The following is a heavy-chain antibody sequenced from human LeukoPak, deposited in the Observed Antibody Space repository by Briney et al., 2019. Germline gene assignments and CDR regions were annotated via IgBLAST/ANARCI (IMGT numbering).Heavy chain of an antibody. V-gene: IGHV4-39*01. Sequence: SETLSLTCTVSGGSISSSSYYWGWIRQPPGKGLEWIGSIYYSGSTYYNPSLKSRVTISVDTSKNQFSLKLSSVTAADTAVYYCARQPSGSYRSAAFDIWGQGTMVTVSS. CDR2: IYYSGST. CDR3: ARQPSGSYRSAAFDI. CDR1: GGSISSSSYY. D-gene: IGHD1-26*01. J-gene: IGHJ3*02.